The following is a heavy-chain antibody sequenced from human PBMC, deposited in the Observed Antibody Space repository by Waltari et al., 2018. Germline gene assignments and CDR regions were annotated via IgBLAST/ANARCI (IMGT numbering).Heavy chain of an antibody. V-gene: IGHV4-38-2*01. Sequence: QVQLQESGPGLVKPSETLSLTCAVSGYSISSGYYWGWIRQPPGKGLEWIGSIYHSGSTYSNPSLKSRVTISVDTSKNQFSLKLSSVTAADTAVYYCARSRSSCSSTSCSYDAFDIWGQGTMVTVSS. CDR3: ARSRSSCSSTSCSYDAFDI. D-gene: IGHD2-2*01. CDR1: GYSISSGYY. CDR2: IYHSGST. J-gene: IGHJ3*02.